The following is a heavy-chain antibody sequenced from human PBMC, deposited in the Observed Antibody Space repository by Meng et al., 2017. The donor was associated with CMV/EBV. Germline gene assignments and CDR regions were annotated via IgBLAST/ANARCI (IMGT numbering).Heavy chain of an antibody. CDR1: GFSFSSYW. D-gene: IGHD2-2*01. J-gene: IGHJ4*02. Sequence: GGSLRLSCAASGFSFSSYWIHWVRQAPGKGLLRVSRINSDGRYTNYADSVRGRFTISRDNAKNTLYLQMNSLRAEDTAVYYCARDYSEGTSPYYFDYWGQGTLVTVSS. CDR2: INSDGRYT. CDR3: ARDYSEGTSPYYFDY. V-gene: IGHV3-74*01.